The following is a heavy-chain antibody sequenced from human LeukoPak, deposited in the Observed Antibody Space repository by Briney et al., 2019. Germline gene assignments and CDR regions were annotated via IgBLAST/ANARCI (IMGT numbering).Heavy chain of an antibody. V-gene: IGHV4-59*12. D-gene: IGHD6-19*01. Sequence: SETLSLTCTVSGGSISSYYWSWIRQPPGKGLEWIGYIYYSGSTNYNPSLKSRVTISVDTSKNQFSLKLSSVTAADTAVYYCARGATPYEQWLHVGIWGQGTMVTVSS. CDR3: ARGATPYEQWLHVGI. CDR2: IYYSGST. J-gene: IGHJ3*02. CDR1: GGSISSYY.